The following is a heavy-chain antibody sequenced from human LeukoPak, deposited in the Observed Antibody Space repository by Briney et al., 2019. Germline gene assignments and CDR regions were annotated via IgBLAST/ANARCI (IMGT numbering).Heavy chain of an antibody. V-gene: IGHV1-46*01. CDR2: INPSGGST. D-gene: IGHD2-15*01. CDR1: GYTLTGYY. J-gene: IGHJ4*02. Sequence: GASVKVSCKASGYTLTGYYMHWVRQAPGQGLEWMGIINPSGGSTSYAQKFQGRVTMTRDVSTSTVYMELSSLRSEDTAVYYCARDPCSGGSCGNYDYWGQGTLVTVSS. CDR3: ARDPCSGGSCGNYDY.